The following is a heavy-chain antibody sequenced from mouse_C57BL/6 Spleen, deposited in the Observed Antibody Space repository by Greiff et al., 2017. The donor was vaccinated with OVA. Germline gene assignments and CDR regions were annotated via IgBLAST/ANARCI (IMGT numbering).Heavy chain of an antibody. D-gene: IGHD2-4*01. CDR3: ATYYDYDAALYYAMDY. CDR2: INPNYGTT. V-gene: IGHV1-39*01. J-gene: IGHJ4*01. CDR1: GYSFTDYN. Sequence: EVQLQQSGPELVKPGASVKISCKASGYSFTDYNMNWVKQSTGKSLEWIGVINPNYGTTSYNQKFKGKATLTVDQSSSTAYMQLNSLTSEDSAVYYCATYYDYDAALYYAMDYWGQGTSVTVSS.